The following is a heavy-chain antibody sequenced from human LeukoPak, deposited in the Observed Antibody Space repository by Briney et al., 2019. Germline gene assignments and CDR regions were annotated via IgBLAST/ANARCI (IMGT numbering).Heavy chain of an antibody. CDR1: GFTFSSNW. Sequence: GGSLRLSCAASGFTFSSNWMHWVRQAPGKGLVWVSRINSDGSSTSYADSVKGRFTISRDSSKNALFLQMNSLRAEDTAVYYCVNSVMVRGVIRPYWGQGTLVTVSS. CDR3: VNSVMVRGVIRPY. CDR2: INSDGSST. J-gene: IGHJ4*02. V-gene: IGHV3-74*01. D-gene: IGHD3-10*01.